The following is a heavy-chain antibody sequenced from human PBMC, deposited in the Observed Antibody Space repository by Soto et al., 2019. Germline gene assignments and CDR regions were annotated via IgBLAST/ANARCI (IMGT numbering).Heavy chain of an antibody. D-gene: IGHD5-18*01. V-gene: IGHV3-11*06. CDR1: GFTFSDYY. J-gene: IGHJ4*02. CDR2: ISSSSSYT. Sequence: GGSLRLSCAASGFTFSDYYMSWIRQAPGKGLEWVSYISSSSSYTNYADSVKGRFTISRDNAKNSLYLQMNSLRAEDTAVYYCARDTAMALVDYWGQGTLVTVSS. CDR3: ARDTAMALVDY.